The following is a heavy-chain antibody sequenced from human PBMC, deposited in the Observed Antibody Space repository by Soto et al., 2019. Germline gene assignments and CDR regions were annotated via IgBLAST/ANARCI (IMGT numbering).Heavy chain of an antibody. CDR3: ARHKAAMADYYFYVMDV. Sequence: SETLSLTYTVSGGSISSSSYYWGWIRQPPGKGLEWIGSIYYSGSTYYNPSLKSRVTISVDTSKNQFSLKLSSVTAADTAVYYFARHKAAMADYYFYVMDVWVQGTTDTVSS. D-gene: IGHD5-18*01. V-gene: IGHV4-39*01. J-gene: IGHJ6*02. CDR2: IYYSGST. CDR1: GGSISSSSYY.